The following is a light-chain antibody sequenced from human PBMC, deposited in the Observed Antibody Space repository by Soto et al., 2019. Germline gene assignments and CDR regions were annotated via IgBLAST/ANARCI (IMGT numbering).Light chain of an antibody. CDR1: QSVSSSA. J-gene: IGKJ1*01. Sequence: EIVLTQSPGTLSLSPGERATLSCRARQSVSSSALAWYQQKPGQAHRLLIYGASSRATGIPDRFSGSGSGTDFTLTISRLEPDDFAVYYCQQYGSSPQTFGQGTKVEIK. CDR2: GAS. CDR3: QQYGSSPQT. V-gene: IGKV3-20*01.